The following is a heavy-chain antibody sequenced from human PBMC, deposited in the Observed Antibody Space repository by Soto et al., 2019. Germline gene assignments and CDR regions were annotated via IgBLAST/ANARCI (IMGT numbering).Heavy chain of an antibody. CDR1: GFTFSSYS. CDR2: ISSSSSYI. V-gene: IGHV3-21*01. CDR3: ARDRYDFWSGYPPWDAFDI. D-gene: IGHD3-3*01. Sequence: GALRLSCAASGFTFSSYSMNWVLQAPGKGLEWVSSISSSSSYIYYADSVKGRFTISRDNAKNSLYLQMNSLRAEDTAVYYCARDRYDFWSGYPPWDAFDIWGQGTMVTVSS. J-gene: IGHJ3*02.